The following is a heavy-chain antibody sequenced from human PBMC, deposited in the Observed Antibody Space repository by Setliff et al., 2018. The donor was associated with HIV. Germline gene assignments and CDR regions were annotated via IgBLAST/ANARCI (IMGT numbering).Heavy chain of an antibody. Sequence: SETLSLTCAVYGGSFSGYYWSWIRQPPGKGLEWIGELDHSGSTNYNPSLKSRVTISVDTSKNQFSLKLSSVTAADTAVYYCARGVPPDLYYDSSHGYDAFDIWGQGTMVTVPS. CDR3: ARGVPPDLYYDSSHGYDAFDI. J-gene: IGHJ3*02. D-gene: IGHD3-22*01. CDR2: LDHSGST. V-gene: IGHV4-34*01. CDR1: GGSFSGYY.